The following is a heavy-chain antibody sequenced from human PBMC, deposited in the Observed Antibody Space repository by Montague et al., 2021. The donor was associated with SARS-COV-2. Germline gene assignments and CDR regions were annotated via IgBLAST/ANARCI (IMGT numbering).Heavy chain of an antibody. J-gene: IGHJ4*02. Sequence: SETLSLTCNVSGGSINNYYWSWLRQSPGRGLEWIGYIYYTGSTTRNPSLDSRVTISLDTSRDLVSLELRSLTAADTAVYYCARGGGWKRHFDYWGQGTLVAVSP. CDR3: ARGGGWKRHFDY. V-gene: IGHV4-59*01. CDR1: GGSINNYY. CDR2: IYYTGST. D-gene: IGHD4-23*01.